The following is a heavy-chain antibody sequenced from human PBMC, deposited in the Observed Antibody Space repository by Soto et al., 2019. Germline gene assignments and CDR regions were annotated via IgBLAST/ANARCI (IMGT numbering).Heavy chain of an antibody. D-gene: IGHD2-15*01. Sequence: GQSLKISCKGSEYRFTSYWIGWVRQMPGKGLEWMGIIYPGDSDTRYSPSFQGQVTISADKSTSTAYLQWSSLKASDTAMYYCARHSDFVVVVAAIDYWGQGALVTVSS. CDR3: ARHSDFVVVVAAIDY. CDR2: IYPGDSDT. J-gene: IGHJ4*02. CDR1: EYRFTSYW. V-gene: IGHV5-51*01.